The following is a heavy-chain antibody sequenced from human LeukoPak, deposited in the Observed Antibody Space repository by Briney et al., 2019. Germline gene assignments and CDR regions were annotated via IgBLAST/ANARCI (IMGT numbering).Heavy chain of an antibody. V-gene: IGHV3-48*03. D-gene: IGHD3-10*02. CDR3: AELGITMIGGV. Sequence: QPGGSLRLSCTASGFIFSSYEMNWVRQTPGKGLEWVSYISSSGSTIYYADSVKGRFTISRDNAKNSLSLQMNSLRAEDTAVYYCAELGITMIGGVWGKGTTVTISS. CDR1: GFIFSSYE. J-gene: IGHJ6*04. CDR2: ISSSGSTI.